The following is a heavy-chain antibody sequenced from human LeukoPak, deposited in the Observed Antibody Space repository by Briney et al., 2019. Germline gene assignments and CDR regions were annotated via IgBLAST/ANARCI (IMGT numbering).Heavy chain of an antibody. V-gene: IGHV1-8*01. Sequence: GASVKVSCKASGYTFTSYDINWVRQATGQGPEWMGWMNPNSGNTGYAQKFQGRVTMTRNTSISTAYMELSSLRSEDTAVYYCATDRLYYYGSGSYLSDYWGQGTLVTVSS. CDR3: ATDRLYYYGSGSYLSDY. D-gene: IGHD3-10*01. J-gene: IGHJ4*02. CDR1: GYTFTSYD. CDR2: MNPNSGNT.